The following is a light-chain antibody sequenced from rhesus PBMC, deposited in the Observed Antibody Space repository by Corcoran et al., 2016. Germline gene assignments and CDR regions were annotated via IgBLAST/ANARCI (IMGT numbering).Light chain of an antibody. Sequence: DIVMTQSLDSLPVSLGERVTINCKSSQSLLDSSNNKNYLAWYQQKPGQAPKLLIYWASTRESGVPPRLRGSGSGTDFTLTISGLQAEDVAVYYCQQYYSSPLTFGGGTKVEIK. CDR3: QQYYSSPLT. CDR2: WAS. V-gene: IGKV4-1*01. CDR1: QSLLDSSNNKNY. J-gene: IGKJ4*01.